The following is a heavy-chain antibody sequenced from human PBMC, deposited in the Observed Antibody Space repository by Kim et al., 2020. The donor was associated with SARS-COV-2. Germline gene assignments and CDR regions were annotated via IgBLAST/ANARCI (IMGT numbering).Heavy chain of an antibody. CDR3: ARERVGDILTGYYRYYFDY. D-gene: IGHD3-9*01. Sequence: GGSLRLSCAASAFRFSDYYMSWIRQAPGKGLEWVSYRSSSGSTIYYADSVQGRFTISRDNAKNSLYLQMNSLRAEDTAVYYCARERVGDILTGYYRYYFDYWVQGTLVTVSS. CDR2: RSSSGSTI. J-gene: IGHJ4*02. CDR1: AFRFSDYY. V-gene: IGHV3-11*01.